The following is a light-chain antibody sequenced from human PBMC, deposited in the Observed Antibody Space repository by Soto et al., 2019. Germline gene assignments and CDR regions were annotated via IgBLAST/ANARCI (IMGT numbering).Light chain of an antibody. J-gene: IGKJ5*01. CDR1: QDINTY. V-gene: IGKV1-9*01. CDR2: AAS. Sequence: DIQLTQSPSFLSASVGDRVTITCRASQDINTYLAWYQQKPGKAPKLLIFAASTLQNGVPSRFSGSGSGTEFTVPITSLQPEDFATYYCQQRKSYPITFGQGTRLEIK. CDR3: QQRKSYPIT.